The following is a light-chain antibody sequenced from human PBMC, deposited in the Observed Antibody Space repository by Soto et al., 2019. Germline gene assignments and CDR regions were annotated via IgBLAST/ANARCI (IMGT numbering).Light chain of an antibody. CDR1: SSDVCGYNY. V-gene: IGLV2-14*01. J-gene: IGLJ2*01. CDR2: EVS. CDR3: SSYTSSSTHVV. Sequence: QSALTQPASVSGSPGQSITISCTGTSSDVCGYNYVSWYQQHPGKAPKLMIYEVSNRPSGVSNRCSGSKSGNTASLTISGLQAEDEADYYCSSYTSSSTHVVFGGGTKLTVL.